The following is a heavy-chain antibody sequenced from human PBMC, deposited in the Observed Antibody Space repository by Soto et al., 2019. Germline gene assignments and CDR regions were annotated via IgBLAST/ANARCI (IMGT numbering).Heavy chain of an antibody. CDR2: INHSGST. V-gene: IGHV4-34*01. J-gene: IGHJ4*02. D-gene: IGHD1-1*01. CDR3: ARGLKRGLQLENYFDY. CDR1: GGSFSCYY. Sequence: SETLSLTCAVYGGSFSCYYWIWIRQPPGKGLEWIGEINHSGSTNYNPSLKSRVTISVDTSKNQFSLKLSSVTAADTAVYYCARGLKRGLQLENYFDYWGQGTLVTVSS.